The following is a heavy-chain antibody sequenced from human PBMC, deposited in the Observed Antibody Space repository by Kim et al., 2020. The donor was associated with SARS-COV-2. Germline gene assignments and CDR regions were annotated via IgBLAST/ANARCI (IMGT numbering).Heavy chain of an antibody. CDR3: ARPGAAPGRYYYYGMDV. CDR2: IIPIFGTA. D-gene: IGHD2-15*01. CDR1: GGTFSSYA. J-gene: IGHJ6*02. Sequence: SVKVSCKASGGTFSSYAISWVRQAPGQGLEWMGGIIPIFGTANYAQKFQGRVTITADESTSTAYMELSSLRSEDTAVYYCARPGAAPGRYYYYGMDVWGQGTTVTVSS. V-gene: IGHV1-69*13.